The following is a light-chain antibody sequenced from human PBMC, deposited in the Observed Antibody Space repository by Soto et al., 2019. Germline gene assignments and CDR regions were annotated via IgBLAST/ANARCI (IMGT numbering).Light chain of an antibody. CDR2: GAS. V-gene: IGKV3-20*01. Sequence: EIVLTQSPGTLSLSPGERATLSCRASQSVTSNYLAWYQQKPGQAHRLLVYGASSSATGISDRFSGSGSGTDFTLAISRLEPEDFAVDYCQHYVSPPITFGQGTRLEIK. CDR1: QSVTSNY. J-gene: IGKJ5*01. CDR3: QHYVSPPIT.